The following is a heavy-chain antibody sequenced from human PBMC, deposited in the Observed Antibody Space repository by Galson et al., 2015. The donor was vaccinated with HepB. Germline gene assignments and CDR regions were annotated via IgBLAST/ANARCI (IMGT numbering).Heavy chain of an antibody. J-gene: IGHJ3*02. CDR2: INTNTGNP. Sequence: SVKVSCKASGYTFTSYAMNWVRQAPGQGLEWMGWINTNTGNPTYAQGFTGRFVFSLDTSVSTAYLQISSLKAEDTAVYYCARDVRITIFGVVIPAFDIWGQGTMVTVSS. CDR3: ARDVRITIFGVVIPAFDI. V-gene: IGHV7-4-1*02. CDR1: GYTFTSYA. D-gene: IGHD3-3*01.